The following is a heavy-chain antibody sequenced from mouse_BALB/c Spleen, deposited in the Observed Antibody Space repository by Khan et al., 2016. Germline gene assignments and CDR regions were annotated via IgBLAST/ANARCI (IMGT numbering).Heavy chain of an antibody. D-gene: IGHD1-3*01. J-gene: IGHJ1*01. CDR2: INPSNGRT. CDR3: ARRGSYGGSSKSWSCEV. V-gene: IGHV1S81*02. Sequence: QVQLQQPGAELVKPGTSVTLSCKASGYTFTSYWIHWVNQSPGQGLEWIGGINPSNGRTNYNEKFKSKATLTVDKSSSTAYMHLRSLPSEDSSVYYCARRGSYGGSSKSWSCEVWGAGTTFTVSS. CDR1: GYTFTSYW.